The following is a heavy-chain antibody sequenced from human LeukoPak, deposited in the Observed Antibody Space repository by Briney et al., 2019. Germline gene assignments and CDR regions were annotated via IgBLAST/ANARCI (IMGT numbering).Heavy chain of an antibody. J-gene: IGHJ5*02. CDR3: ARGRGARSSRWYNWFDP. Sequence: SETLSLTCAVYGGSFSAYYWRWIRQPPGKGLEWIGEINHSGSTNYNPSLKSRVTISIDTCKNQFSLGMPSVTAADTAVYYCARGRGARSSRWYNWFDPWGQGTLVTVSS. CDR2: INHSGST. D-gene: IGHD6-13*01. CDR1: GGSFSAYY. V-gene: IGHV4-34*01.